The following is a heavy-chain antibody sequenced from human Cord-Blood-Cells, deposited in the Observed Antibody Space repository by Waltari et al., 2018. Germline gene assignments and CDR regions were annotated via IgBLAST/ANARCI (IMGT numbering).Heavy chain of an antibody. CDR3: ARDSPTYGTDV. CDR1: GGSISSYY. V-gene: IGHV4-59*01. J-gene: IGHJ6*02. CDR2: IYYSGST. Sequence: QVQLQESGPGLVKPSETLSLTCPVSGGSISSYYWSWIRQPPGKGLEWIGYIYYSGSTNYNPSLKSRVTISVDTSKNQFSLKLSSVTAADTAVYYCARDSPTYGTDVWGQGTTVTVSS.